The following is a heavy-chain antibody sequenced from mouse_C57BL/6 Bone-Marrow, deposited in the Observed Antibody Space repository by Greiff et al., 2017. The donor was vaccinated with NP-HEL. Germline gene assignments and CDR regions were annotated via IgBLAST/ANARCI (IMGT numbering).Heavy chain of an antibody. Sequence: EVQLVESGGGLVQPGGSMKLSCAASGFTFSDAWMDWVRQSPEKGLEWVAEIRNKANNHATYYAESVKGRFTISRDDSKSSVYLQMNSLRAEDTGIYYCTTYGNYGLYYFDYWGQGTTLTVSS. V-gene: IGHV6-6*01. CDR1: GFTFSDAW. CDR2: IRNKANNHAT. J-gene: IGHJ2*01. D-gene: IGHD2-1*01. CDR3: TTYGNYGLYYFDY.